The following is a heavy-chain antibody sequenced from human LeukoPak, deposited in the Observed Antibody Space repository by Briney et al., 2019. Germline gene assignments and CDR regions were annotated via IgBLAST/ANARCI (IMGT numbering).Heavy chain of an antibody. CDR3: ARDDTMVRGVITKFDY. CDR2: ISSSSSTI. J-gene: IGHJ4*02. D-gene: IGHD3-10*01. CDR1: GFTFSSYR. V-gene: IGHV3-48*01. Sequence: QPGGSLRLSCAASGFTFSSYRMNWVRQAPGKGLEWVSYISSSSSTIYYADSVKGRFTISRDNAKNSLYLQMNSLRAEDTAVYYCARDDTMVRGVITKFDYWGQGTLVTVSS.